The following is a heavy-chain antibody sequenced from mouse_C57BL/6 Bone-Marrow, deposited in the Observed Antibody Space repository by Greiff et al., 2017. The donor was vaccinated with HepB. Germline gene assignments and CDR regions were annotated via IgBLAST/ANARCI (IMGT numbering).Heavy chain of an antibody. J-gene: IGHJ3*01. D-gene: IGHD2-5*01. V-gene: IGHV1-81*01. CDR2: IYPRSGNT. CDR1: GYTFTSYG. Sequence: QVQLKQSGAELARPGASVKLSCKASGYTFTSYGISWVKQRTGQGLEWIGEIYPRSGNTYYNEKFKGKATLTADKSSSTAYMELRSLTSEDSAVYFCARHSNYGGFAYWGQGTLVTVSA. CDR3: ARHSNYGGFAY.